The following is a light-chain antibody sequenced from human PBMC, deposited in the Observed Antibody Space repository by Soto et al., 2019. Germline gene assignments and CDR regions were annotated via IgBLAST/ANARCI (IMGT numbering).Light chain of an antibody. Sequence: EIVLTQSPATLSLSPGGRATLSCRVSQNINIYLAWYQQKLGQAPRLLIYDSSIRATGIPARFSGSGSGRDFTLTISSLEPDDFGVYYCQQRYSWPLTFGGGTKVEIK. CDR3: QQRYSWPLT. CDR2: DSS. CDR1: QNINIY. V-gene: IGKV3-11*02. J-gene: IGKJ4*01.